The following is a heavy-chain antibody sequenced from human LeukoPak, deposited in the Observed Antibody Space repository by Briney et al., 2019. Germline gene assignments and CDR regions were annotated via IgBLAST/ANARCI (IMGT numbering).Heavy chain of an antibody. CDR3: ARLRYCSSTSCDDY. D-gene: IGHD2-2*01. CDR2: IYYSGNT. Sequence: SETLSLTCTVSGVSISSSNSYWGWIRQPPGKGLEWIGSIYYSGNTYYNASLKSQVSISIDTSKNQFSLRLTPVTAADTAVYYCARLRYCSSTSCDDYWGQGTLVTVSS. CDR1: GVSISSSNSY. J-gene: IGHJ4*02. V-gene: IGHV4-39*01.